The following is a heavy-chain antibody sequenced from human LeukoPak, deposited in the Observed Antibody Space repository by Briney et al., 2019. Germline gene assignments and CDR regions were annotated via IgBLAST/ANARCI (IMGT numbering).Heavy chain of an antibody. D-gene: IGHD3-10*01. CDR2: INHSGST. CDR1: GGSFSGYY. CDR3: ARDRYYGSGSYYN. J-gene: IGHJ4*02. Sequence: SETLSLTCAVYGGSFSGYYWSWIRQPPGKGLEWIGEINHSGSTNYNPSLKSRVTISVDTSKNQFSLKLSSVTAADTAVYYCARDRYYGSGSYYNWGQGTLVNVSS. V-gene: IGHV4-34*01.